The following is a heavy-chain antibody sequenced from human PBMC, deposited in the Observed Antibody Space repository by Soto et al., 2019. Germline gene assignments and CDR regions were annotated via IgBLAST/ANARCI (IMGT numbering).Heavy chain of an antibody. CDR2: IIPIFGTA. CDR1: GGTFSSYA. CDR3: ARDSEAAGTGIYYFDY. J-gene: IGHJ4*02. D-gene: IGHD6-13*01. Sequence: ASVKVSCKASGGTFSSYAISWVRQAPGQGLEWMGGIIPIFGTANYAQEFQGRVTITADESTSTAYMELSSLRSEDTALYYCARDSEAAGTGIYYFDYWGQGTLVTVSS. V-gene: IGHV1-69*13.